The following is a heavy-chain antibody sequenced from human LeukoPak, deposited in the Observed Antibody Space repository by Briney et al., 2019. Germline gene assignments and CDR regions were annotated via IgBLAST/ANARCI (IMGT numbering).Heavy chain of an antibody. CDR2: INHSGST. J-gene: IGHJ4*02. V-gene: IGHV4-34*01. CDR3: ARDGGQGFDY. CDR1: GGSFSGYY. D-gene: IGHD3-16*01. Sequence: SETLSLTCAVYGGSFSGYYWSWIRQPPGKGLEWVGEINHSGSTNYNPSLKSRVTISVDTSKKQFSLKLSSVTAADTAVYYCARDGGQGFDYWGQGTLVTVSS.